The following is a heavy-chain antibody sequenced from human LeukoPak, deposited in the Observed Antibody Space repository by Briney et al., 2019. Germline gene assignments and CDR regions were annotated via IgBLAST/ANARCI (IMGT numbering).Heavy chain of an antibody. D-gene: IGHD6-19*01. CDR2: ISGSGGST. Sequence: PGGSLRLSCAASGFTFSSYAMSWVRQAPGKGLEWVSAISGSGGSTYYADSVKGRFTISRDNSKNTLYLQMNSLRADDTAVYYCAKDSGSSGINAFDYWGQGTLVTVSS. J-gene: IGHJ4*02. V-gene: IGHV3-23*01. CDR3: AKDSGSSGINAFDY. CDR1: GFTFSSYA.